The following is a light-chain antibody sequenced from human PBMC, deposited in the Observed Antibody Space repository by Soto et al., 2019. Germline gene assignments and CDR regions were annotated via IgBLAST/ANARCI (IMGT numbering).Light chain of an antibody. Sequence: DIQMTQSPSTLSGSVGDRVTITCRASQTISSWLAWYQQKPGKAPKLLIYKASTLKSGVPSRFSGSGSGTEFTLTISRLEPEDYAVYHCQQYGSSPITFGQGTRLEIK. CDR1: QTISSW. V-gene: IGKV1-5*03. CDR2: KAS. CDR3: QQYGSSPIT. J-gene: IGKJ5*01.